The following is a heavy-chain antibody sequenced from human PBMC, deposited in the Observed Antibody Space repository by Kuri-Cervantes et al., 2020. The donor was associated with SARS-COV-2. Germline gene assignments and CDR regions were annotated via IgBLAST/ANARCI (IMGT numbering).Heavy chain of an antibody. CDR1: GFTVSSNY. Sequence: GGSLRLSCAASGFTVSSNYMSWVRQAPGKGLEWVSAISGSGGSTYYADSVKGRFTISRDNSKNTLYLQMNSLRAEDTAVYYCAKASLVGYYYYYMDVWGKGTTVTVSS. CDR2: ISGSGGST. CDR3: AKASLVGYYYYYMDV. D-gene: IGHD1-26*01. J-gene: IGHJ6*03. V-gene: IGHV3-23*01.